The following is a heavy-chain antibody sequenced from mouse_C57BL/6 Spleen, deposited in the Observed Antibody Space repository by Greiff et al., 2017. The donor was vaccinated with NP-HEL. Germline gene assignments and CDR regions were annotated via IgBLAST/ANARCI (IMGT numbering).Heavy chain of an antibody. J-gene: IGHJ3*01. CDR1: GFTFSNYW. CDR2: IRLKSDNYAT. CDR3: TSNYYGSSLFAY. Sequence: DVKLQESGGGLVQPGGSMKLSCVASGFTFSNYWMNWVRQSPEKGLEWVAQIRLKSDNYATHYAESVKGRFTISRDDSKSSVYLQMNNLRAEDTGIYYCTSNYYGSSLFAYWGQGTLVTVSA. D-gene: IGHD1-1*01. V-gene: IGHV6-3*01.